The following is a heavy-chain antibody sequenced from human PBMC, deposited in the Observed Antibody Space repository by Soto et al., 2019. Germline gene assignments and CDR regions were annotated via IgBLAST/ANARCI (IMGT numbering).Heavy chain of an antibody. V-gene: IGHV3-7*03. CDR3: ARDSKNVGSYCSDS. Sequence: WGSLRLSCAASGFPFRNYWMTWVRQAPGKGLEWVANIDQDESEKYYVQSVKGRFTISRDNAKNSFYLQMESLRAEDSAVYYCARDSKNVGSYCSDSWGQGTLVTVSS. CDR1: GFPFRNYW. D-gene: IGHD1-26*01. CDR2: IDQDESEK. J-gene: IGHJ5*01.